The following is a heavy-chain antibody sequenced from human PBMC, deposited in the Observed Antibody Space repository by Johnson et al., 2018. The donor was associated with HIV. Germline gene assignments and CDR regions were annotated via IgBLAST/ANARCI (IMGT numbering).Heavy chain of an antibody. J-gene: IGHJ3*02. CDR1: GFTFSYYG. CDR2: IWYDGRNK. V-gene: IGHV3-33*01. Sequence: QVQLVESGGGVVQPGRSLRLSCAASGFTFSYYGMHWVRQAPGKGLEWVAVIWYDGRNKNSADSVKGRFTISRDNSKNTMYLQMTSLRAEDTAVYNCARLPVLVVVAGRPHGFDIWGQGTMVTVSS. D-gene: IGHD2-15*01. CDR3: ARLPVLVVVAGRPHGFDI.